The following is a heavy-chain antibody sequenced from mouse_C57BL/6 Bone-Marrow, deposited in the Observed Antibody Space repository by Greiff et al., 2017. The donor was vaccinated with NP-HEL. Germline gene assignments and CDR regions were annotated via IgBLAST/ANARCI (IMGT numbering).Heavy chain of an antibody. V-gene: IGHV1-81*01. Sequence: VQLQQSGAELARPGASVKLSCKASGYTFTSYGISWVKQRTGKGLEWIGEIYPRSGNTYYNEKFKGPATLTADKSSSTTYMEMRSLTSKDSAVYVCADSSVAMEYWGQGTPVTVSS. J-gene: IGHJ4*01. CDR2: IYPRSGNT. CDR1: GYTFTSYG. CDR3: ADSSVAMEY.